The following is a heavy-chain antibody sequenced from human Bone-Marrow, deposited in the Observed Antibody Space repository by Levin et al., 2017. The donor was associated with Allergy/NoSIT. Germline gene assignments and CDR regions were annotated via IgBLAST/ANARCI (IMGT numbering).Heavy chain of an antibody. CDR2: ISYDGSIK. Sequence: SLKISCAASGFTFRSYGMHWVRQAPGKGLEWVAVISYDGSIKYYADSVKGRFTISRDSSKNTLYLQMNSLRTDDTALYYCAKNVIASSWSQPFDYWGQGTLVTVSS. V-gene: IGHV3-30*18. CDR1: GFTFRSYG. CDR3: AKNVIASSWSQPFDY. D-gene: IGHD6-13*01. J-gene: IGHJ4*02.